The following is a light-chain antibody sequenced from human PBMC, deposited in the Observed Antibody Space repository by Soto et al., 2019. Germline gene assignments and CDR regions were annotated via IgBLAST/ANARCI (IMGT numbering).Light chain of an antibody. CDR2: DVS. J-gene: IGLJ1*01. V-gene: IGLV2-14*01. Sequence: QSVLTQPAPVSGSPGQSITLFCTGTSSDVGGYNYVSWYQQHPGKAPKLMIYDVSNRPSGVSNRFSGSKSGNTASLTISGLQAEDEADYYCSSYTSSSTLLYVFGTGTKVTVL. CDR1: SSDVGGYNY. CDR3: SSYTSSSTLLYV.